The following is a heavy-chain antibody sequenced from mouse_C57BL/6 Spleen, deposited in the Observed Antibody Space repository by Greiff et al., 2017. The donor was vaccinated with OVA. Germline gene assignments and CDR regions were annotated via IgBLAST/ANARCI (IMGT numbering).Heavy chain of an antibody. CDR2: IYPGSGST. Sequence: VQLQQPGAELVKPGASVKMSCKASGYTFTSYWITWVKQRPGQGLEWIGDIYPGSGSTNYNEKFKSKATLTVDTSSSTAYMQLSSLTSEDSAVYYCARYPYGSSYFDYWGQGTTLTVSS. CDR3: ARYPYGSSYFDY. D-gene: IGHD1-1*01. J-gene: IGHJ2*01. CDR1: GYTFTSYW. V-gene: IGHV1-55*01.